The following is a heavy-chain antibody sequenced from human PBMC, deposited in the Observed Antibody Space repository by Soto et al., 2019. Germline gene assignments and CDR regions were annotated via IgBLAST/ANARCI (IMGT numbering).Heavy chain of an antibody. CDR2: ISGSGGRI. D-gene: IGHD1-1*01. J-gene: IGHJ4*02. CDR3: AKERRLERGDFDY. CDR1: GFTFSSYA. Sequence: EEQLLESGGGLVQPGGSLRLSCAASGFTFSSYAMSWVRQAPGKGLEWVSVISGSGGRICYADSVKGRFTISRDNSKNTLYLQMNSLRDEDTAIYYCAKERRLERGDFDYWGQGTLVTVSS. V-gene: IGHV3-23*01.